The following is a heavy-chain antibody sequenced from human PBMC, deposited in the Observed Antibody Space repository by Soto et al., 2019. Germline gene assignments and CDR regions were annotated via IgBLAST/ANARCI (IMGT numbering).Heavy chain of an antibody. V-gene: IGHV4-59*01. CDR3: ARALGGYSYGLESLTTFDY. CDR2: IYYSGYT. CDR1: GGSISSYY. Sequence: PSETLSLTCTVSGGSISSYYWSWIRQPPGKGLEWIGYIYYSGYTNYNPSLKSRVTISVDTSKNQFSLKLSSVTAADTAVYYCARALGGYSYGLESLTTFDYWGQGTLVTVS. J-gene: IGHJ4*02. D-gene: IGHD5-18*01.